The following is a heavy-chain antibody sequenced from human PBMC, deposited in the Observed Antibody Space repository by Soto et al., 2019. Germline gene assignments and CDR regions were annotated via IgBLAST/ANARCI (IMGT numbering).Heavy chain of an antibody. D-gene: IGHD2-2*01. J-gene: IGHJ5*02. Sequence: DVQLLESGGGLVQPGGSLRLSCAAPGFTLRNYAMALVRQAPGKGLEWVSTIGGGGDSTYYADSVKGRFPISRDNSKNTLYLQMNSLRAEDTAVYYCAKDRMDPRTDCSSTSCLGWFDPWGQGTLVTVSA. V-gene: IGHV3-23*01. CDR1: GFTLRNYA. CDR3: AKDRMDPRTDCSSTSCLGWFDP. CDR2: IGGGGDST.